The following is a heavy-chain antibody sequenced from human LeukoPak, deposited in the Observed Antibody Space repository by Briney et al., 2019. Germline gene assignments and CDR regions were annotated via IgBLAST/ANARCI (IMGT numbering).Heavy chain of an antibody. CDR1: GFTFSNYD. CDR3: ARAWARTTMIAADY. J-gene: IGHJ4*02. D-gene: IGHD3-22*01. CDR2: ISSSGSTI. V-gene: IGHV3-11*04. Sequence: PGGSLRLSCAASGFTFSNYDMSWVRQAPGKGLEWVSYISSSGSTIYYADSVKGRFTISRDNSKNSLYLQMNSLRAEDTAVYYCARAWARTTMIAADYGGQGTLVTVP.